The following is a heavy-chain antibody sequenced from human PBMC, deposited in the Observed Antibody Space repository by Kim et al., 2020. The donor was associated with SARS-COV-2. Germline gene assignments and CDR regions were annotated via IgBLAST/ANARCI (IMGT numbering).Heavy chain of an antibody. D-gene: IGHD6-25*01. V-gene: IGHV1-69*04. J-gene: IGHJ6*03. CDR1: GGTFSSYA. CDR2: IIPILGIA. CDR3: AGDSGTPYYYYYMDV. Sequence: SVKVSCKASGGTFSSYAISWVRQAPGQGLEWMGRIIPILGIANYAQKFQGRVTITADKSTSTAYMELSSLRSEDTAVYYCAGDSGTPYYYYYMDVWGKGTTVTVSS.